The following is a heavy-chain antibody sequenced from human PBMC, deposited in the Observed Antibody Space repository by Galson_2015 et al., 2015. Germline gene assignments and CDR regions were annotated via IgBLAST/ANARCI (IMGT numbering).Heavy chain of an antibody. V-gene: IGHV3-48*02. D-gene: IGHD3-3*01. J-gene: IGHJ6*04. CDR2: TSNGGSTI. CDR1: GFTFRDYS. CDR3: ARDGPGVLRFLDV. Sequence: SLRLSCAASGFTFRDYSMNWVRQAPGKGLEWISYTSNGGSTIYYADSVKGRFTISRDNAKNSLYLQMNSLRDGDTAVYYCARDGPGVLRFLDVWGKGTTVTVSS.